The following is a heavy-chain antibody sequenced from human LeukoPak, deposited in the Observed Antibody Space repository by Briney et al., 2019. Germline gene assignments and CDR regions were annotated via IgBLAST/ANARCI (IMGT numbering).Heavy chain of an antibody. V-gene: IGHV4-31*03. D-gene: IGHD3-22*01. CDR2: IYYSGST. CDR3: AREGFYDSSGYLDY. J-gene: IGHJ4*02. CDR1: GGSISSGGYY. Sequence: SETLSLTCTVSGGSISSGGYYWSWIRQHPGKGLEWIGYIYYSGSTYYNPSLKSRVTISVDTSKNQFSLKLSSVTAADTAVYCCAREGFYDSSGYLDYWGQGTLVTVSS.